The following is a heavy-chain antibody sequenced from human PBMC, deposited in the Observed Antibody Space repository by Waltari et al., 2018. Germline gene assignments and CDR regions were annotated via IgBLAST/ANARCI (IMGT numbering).Heavy chain of an antibody. CDR3: ARFSTVTTNFDY. V-gene: IGHV4-59*01. CDR2: IYFRGRT. J-gene: IGHJ4*02. Sequence: QVQLQESGPGLVKPSETLSLPCTVSGGSLNSYYWSWIRQPPGKGLEWIGSIYFRGRTNYNPALKRRVTISIDTSKNHFSLRLSSVTAADTAVYYCARFSTVTTNFDYWGQGTLVSVSS. D-gene: IGHD4-17*01. CDR1: GGSLNSYY.